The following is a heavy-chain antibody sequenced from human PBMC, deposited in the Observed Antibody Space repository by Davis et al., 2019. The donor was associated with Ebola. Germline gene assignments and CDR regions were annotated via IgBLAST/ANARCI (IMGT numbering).Heavy chain of an antibody. V-gene: IGHV3-15*06. D-gene: IGHD1-26*01. CDR1: GFTFTSAW. Sequence: GGSLRLSCVASGFTFTSAWMSWVRQAPGKGLEWVGRTKSKFDGGTTHYAARVRGRFTISRDDSRNTLYLQMNRLKTEDTALYYCTRGSGTYDWGQGTLVTVSS. CDR3: TRGSGTYD. J-gene: IGHJ4*02. CDR2: TKSKFDGGTT.